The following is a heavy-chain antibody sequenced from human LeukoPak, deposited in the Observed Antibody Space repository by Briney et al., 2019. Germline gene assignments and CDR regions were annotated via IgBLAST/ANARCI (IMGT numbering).Heavy chain of an antibody. V-gene: IGHV3-21*05. CDR1: GFTFSSYS. D-gene: IGHD6-19*01. J-gene: IGHJ4*02. CDR3: ARDPPGIAVAGTFDY. Sequence: PGGSLRLSCGASGFTFSSYSMTWVRQAPGKGLEWVSYISSSSSSNIYYADSVKGRFTISRDNAKNSLYLQMNSLRAEDTAVYYCARDPPGIAVAGTFDYWGQGTLVTVSS. CDR2: ISSSSSSNI.